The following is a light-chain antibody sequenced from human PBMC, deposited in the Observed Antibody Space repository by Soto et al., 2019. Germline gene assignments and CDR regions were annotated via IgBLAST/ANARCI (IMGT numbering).Light chain of an antibody. V-gene: IGKV3-20*01. CDR2: DTS. CDR3: QQYGSSPWT. J-gene: IGKJ1*01. CDR1: QSIGTF. Sequence: EVVLTQSPATLSLSPGERATLSCRASQSIGTFLAWSQQKPGQVPRLLIYDTSNRATGIPDRISGSGSGTDFTLTISRLEPEDFAVYYCQQYGSSPWTFGQGTKVDI.